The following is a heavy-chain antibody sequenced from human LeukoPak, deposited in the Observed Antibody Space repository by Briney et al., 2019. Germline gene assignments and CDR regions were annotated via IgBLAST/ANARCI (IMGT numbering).Heavy chain of an antibody. CDR1: GCTFSSYW. V-gene: IGHV3-7*01. CDR2: IKEDESEK. CDR3: ARGVYAYDY. Sequence: GSLRLSCVASGCTFSSYWMSWVRQAPGKGLEWVAKIKEDESEKYYVDSVKGRFTISRDNAKNSVYLQMNSLRAEDTALYYCARGVYAYDYWGQGTLVTVSS. J-gene: IGHJ4*02. D-gene: IGHD2-8*01.